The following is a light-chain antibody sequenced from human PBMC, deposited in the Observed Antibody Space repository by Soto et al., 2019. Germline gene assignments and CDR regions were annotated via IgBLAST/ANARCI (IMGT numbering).Light chain of an antibody. J-gene: IGKJ3*01. CDR1: QSVSGTY. V-gene: IGKV3-20*01. CDR2: ETS. CDR3: QQYGGSPSLFT. Sequence: EIVLTQSPGTLSLSPGERATLSCRASQSVSGTYLAWYQQKPGQAPRLLIYETSRRATAIPDRFSGSGSGTDFTLTISRLEPEDSAVYYCQQYGGSPSLFTFGPGTKVDIK.